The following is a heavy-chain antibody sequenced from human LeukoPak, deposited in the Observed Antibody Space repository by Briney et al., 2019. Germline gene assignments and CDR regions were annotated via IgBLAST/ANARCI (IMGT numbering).Heavy chain of an antibody. CDR1: GASISGSDYN. V-gene: IGHV4-30-4*01. Sequence: TXNVSGASISGSDYNWSWLRQPPXXGLEWIASIFYSGTIYNNPSLKSRTLISVDTSKNQFSLRLTSVTAADTAVYFCATLDNSFDHWGQGTLVTVSS. J-gene: IGHJ5*02. CDR2: IFYSGTI. CDR3: ATLDNSFDH.